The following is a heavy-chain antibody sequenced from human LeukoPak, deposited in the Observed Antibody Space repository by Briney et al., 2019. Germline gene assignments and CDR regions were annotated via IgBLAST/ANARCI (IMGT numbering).Heavy chain of an antibody. CDR3: AKAGYSSCLDY. D-gene: IGHD6-13*01. Sequence: GGSLRLSCAASGFTFSSYGMHWVRQAPGKGLEWVAVIWYDGRNKFYADSVKGRFTISRDNSKNTLYLQMNSLRAEDTAVYYCAKAGYSSCLDYWGQGTLVTVSS. V-gene: IGHV3-30*02. CDR2: IWYDGRNK. J-gene: IGHJ4*02. CDR1: GFTFSSYG.